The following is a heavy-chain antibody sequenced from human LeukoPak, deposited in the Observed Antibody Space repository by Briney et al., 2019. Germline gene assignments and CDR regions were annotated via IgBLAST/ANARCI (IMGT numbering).Heavy chain of an antibody. D-gene: IGHD3-9*01. CDR3: VGEDYNILTGPGQGAFDV. V-gene: IGHV3-30*02. J-gene: IGHJ3*01. CDR1: GFTFSYYG. CDR2: IRYVERDK. Sequence: GGSLRLSCVASGFTFSYYGMHWVRQAPGKGLEWVAFIRYVERDKYYADSVKGRFTISRDNSKNTLYLQMNSLRAEDTAVYYCVGEDYNILTGPGQGAFDVWGQGTVVTVSS.